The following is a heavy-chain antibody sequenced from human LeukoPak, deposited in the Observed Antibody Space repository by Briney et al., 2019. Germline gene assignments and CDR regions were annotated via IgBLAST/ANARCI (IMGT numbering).Heavy chain of an antibody. V-gene: IGHV1-8*01. CDR2: MNPNSGNT. CDR1: GYTFTSYD. J-gene: IGHJ6*02. D-gene: IGHD3-3*01. Sequence: GASVKVSCKASGYTFTSYDINWVRQATGQGLEWMGWMNPNSGNTGYAQKFQGRVTMTRDTSISTAYMELCSLRSEDTAVYYCARALHPLYYDFWSGYYPAYYYGMDVWGQGTTVTVSS. CDR3: ARALHPLYYDFWSGYYPAYYYGMDV.